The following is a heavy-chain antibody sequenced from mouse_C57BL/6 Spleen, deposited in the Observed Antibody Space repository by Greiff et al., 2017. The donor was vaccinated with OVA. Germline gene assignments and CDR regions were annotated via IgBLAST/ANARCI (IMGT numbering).Heavy chain of an antibody. D-gene: IGHD3-1*01. J-gene: IGHJ4*01. CDR2: IDPSDSYT. V-gene: IGHV1-50*01. Sequence: VQLQQPGAELVKPGASVKLSCKASGYTFTSYWMQWVKQRPGQGLEWIGEIDPSDSYTNYNQKFKGKATLTVDTSSSTAYMQLSSLTSEDSAVYDCARQLWLRYCAMDYWGQGTSVTVSS. CDR1: GYTFTSYW. CDR3: ARQLWLRYCAMDY.